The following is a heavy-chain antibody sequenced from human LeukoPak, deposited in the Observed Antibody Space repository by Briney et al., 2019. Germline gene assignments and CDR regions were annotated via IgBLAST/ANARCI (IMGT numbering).Heavy chain of an antibody. J-gene: IGHJ6*03. CDR3: ARGPQYYDILTGYLNYYYMDV. CDR1: GYSISSGYY. Sequence: SETLSLTCTVSGYSISSGYYWGWIRQPPGKGLEWIGYIYYSGSTNYNPSLKSRVTISVDTSKNQFSLKLSSVTAADTAVYYCARGPQYYDILTGYLNYYYMDVWGKGTTVTVSS. CDR2: IYYSGST. D-gene: IGHD3-9*01. V-gene: IGHV4-61*01.